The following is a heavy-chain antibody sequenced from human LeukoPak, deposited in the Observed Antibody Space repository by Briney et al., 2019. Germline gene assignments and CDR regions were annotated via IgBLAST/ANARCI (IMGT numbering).Heavy chain of an antibody. D-gene: IGHD6-6*01. CDR3: ASGHDEEYSSSFDVGWFDP. CDR2: LYPSGSS. J-gene: IGHJ5*02. V-gene: IGHV4-38-2*02. CDR1: GYSISSAYY. Sequence: PSETLSLTCTVSGYSISSAYYWGWIRQPPGKGLEWIGILYPSGSSYYNPSLKGRVTISVDTSKNQFSLKLSSVTAADTAVYYCASGHDEEYSSSFDVGWFDPWGQGTLVTVSS.